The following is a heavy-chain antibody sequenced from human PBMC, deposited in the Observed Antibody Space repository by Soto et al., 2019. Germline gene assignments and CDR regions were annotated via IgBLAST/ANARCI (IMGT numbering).Heavy chain of an antibody. V-gene: IGHV3-9*01. Sequence: EAQLVESGGGLVQPGRSLRLSCAGSGFIFDDFAIHWVRQAPGKGLECVSGISWNSDSIGYADSVKGRFTISRDNAKNSLYLRMNSLRVEDTALYYCTKVGGLYDFWSGPLHFDLWGQGTLVTVSS. J-gene: IGHJ4*02. D-gene: IGHD3-3*01. CDR1: GFIFDDFA. CDR3: TKVGGLYDFWSGPLHFDL. CDR2: ISWNSDSI.